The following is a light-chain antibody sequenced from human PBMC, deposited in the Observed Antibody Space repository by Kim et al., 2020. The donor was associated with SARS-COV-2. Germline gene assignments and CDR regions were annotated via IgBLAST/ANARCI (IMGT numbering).Light chain of an antibody. V-gene: IGKV3-15*01. J-gene: IGKJ4*01. CDR2: GAY. CDR3: QQYNNWPPIT. Sequence: SPGERATLSCRASQSVSSNLAWYQQTPGQAPRLLIYGAYTRATGIPARFSGSGSGTEFTLTISSLQSEDFAVYYCQQYNNWPPITFGGGTKVDIK. CDR1: QSVSSN.